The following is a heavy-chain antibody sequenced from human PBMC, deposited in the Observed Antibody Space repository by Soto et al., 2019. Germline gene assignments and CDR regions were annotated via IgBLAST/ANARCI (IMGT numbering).Heavy chain of an antibody. CDR1: GVTFSTYT. V-gene: IGHV3-21*01. J-gene: IGHJ4*02. CDR2: ISSGSSYI. Sequence: PGGSLRLSCAASGVTFSTYTLSWVRQAPGKGLEWVSSISSGSSYIYYAGSVKGRFTISRDNAKNSLYLQMNSLRAEDTAVYYCARGVYYFDYWGQGTLVTVSS. CDR3: ARGVYYFDY.